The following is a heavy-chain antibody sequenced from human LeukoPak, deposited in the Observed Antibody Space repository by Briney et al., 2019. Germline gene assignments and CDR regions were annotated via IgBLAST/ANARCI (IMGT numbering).Heavy chain of an antibody. D-gene: IGHD3-22*01. J-gene: IGHJ6*03. V-gene: IGHV3-74*01. Sequence: PGGSLRLSCAGSGFTFSGFWMYWVRQAPGKGLVWVSRISGDGSSTTYADSVKGRFTISRDNAKNTLYLQMDSLRAEDTAVYYCARDDYDSSSHNMDVWGKGTTVIVCS. CDR2: ISGDGSST. CDR1: GFTFSGFW. CDR3: ARDDYDSSSHNMDV.